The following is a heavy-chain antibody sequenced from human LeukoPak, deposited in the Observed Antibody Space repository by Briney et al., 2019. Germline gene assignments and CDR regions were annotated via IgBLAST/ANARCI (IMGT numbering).Heavy chain of an antibody. CDR3: AKYGGHPLPHYYLDY. Sequence: HPGGSLRLSCAASRFTFGGYAMSWVRQAPGKGLEWVSLIIDDGHTTSYADSVKGRFTISRDNSKNTLFLQMNSLRAEDTAVYYCAKYGGHPLPHYYLDYWGQGTQVTVSS. D-gene: IGHD3-16*01. V-gene: IGHV3-23*01. CDR2: IIDDGHTT. CDR1: RFTFGGYA. J-gene: IGHJ4*02.